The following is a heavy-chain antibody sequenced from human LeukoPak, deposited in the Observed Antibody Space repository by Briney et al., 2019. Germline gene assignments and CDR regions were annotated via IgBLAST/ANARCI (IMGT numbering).Heavy chain of an antibody. D-gene: IGHD1-26*01. CDR3: AKDHSGSYSGSAFDI. Sequence: GGSLRLSCAASGFTFSSYAMSWIRQAPGKGLEWVSAISGSGGSTYYADSVKGRFTNSRDNSKNTLYLQMNSLRAEDTAVYYCAKDHSGSYSGSAFDIWGQGTMVTVSS. J-gene: IGHJ3*02. V-gene: IGHV3-23*01. CDR2: ISGSGGST. CDR1: GFTFSSYA.